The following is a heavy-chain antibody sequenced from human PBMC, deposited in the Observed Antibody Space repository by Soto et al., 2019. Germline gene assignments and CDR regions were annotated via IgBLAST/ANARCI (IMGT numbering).Heavy chain of an antibody. CDR2: ISSSSSYT. J-gene: IGHJ3*02. CDR3: ARESYSEDAFDI. CDR1: GFTFSDYY. V-gene: IGHV3-11*06. D-gene: IGHD2-15*01. Sequence: GGSLRLSCAASGFTFSDYYMSWIRQAPGKGLEWVSYISSSSSYTNYADSVKGRFTISRDNAENSLYLQMNSLRAEDTAVYYCARESYSEDAFDIWGQGTMVTVSS.